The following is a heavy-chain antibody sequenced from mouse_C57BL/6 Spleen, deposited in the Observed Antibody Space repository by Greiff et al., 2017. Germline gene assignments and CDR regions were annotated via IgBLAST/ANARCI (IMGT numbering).Heavy chain of an antibody. J-gene: IGHJ4*01. CDR3: ARWDHYYGSSYYAMDY. Sequence: EVQLQQSGPELVKPGASVKISCKASGYTFTDYYMNWVKQSHGKSLEWIGDINPNNGGTSYNQKFKGKATLTVDKSSSTAYMELRSLTSEDSAVYYCARWDHYYGSSYYAMDYWGQGTSVTVSS. CDR1: GYTFTDYY. CDR2: INPNNGGT. V-gene: IGHV1-26*01. D-gene: IGHD1-1*01.